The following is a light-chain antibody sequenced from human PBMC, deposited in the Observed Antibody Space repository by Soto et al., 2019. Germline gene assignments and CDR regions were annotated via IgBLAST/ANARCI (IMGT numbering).Light chain of an antibody. Sequence: EIVMTQSPATLSVSPGERATLSCRASQSVSSNLAWYQQKPGQAPRLLIYDASTRATGIPARFSGSGSGTEFTLTISSLQSEDFAVYYCQQYNDWRTFGQGTTVEIK. J-gene: IGKJ1*01. CDR1: QSVSSN. CDR3: QQYNDWRT. CDR2: DAS. V-gene: IGKV3-15*01.